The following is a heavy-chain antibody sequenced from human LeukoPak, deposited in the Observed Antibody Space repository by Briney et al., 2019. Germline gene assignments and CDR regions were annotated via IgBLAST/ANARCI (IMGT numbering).Heavy chain of an antibody. CDR2: INPSAGST. D-gene: IGHD6-19*01. Sequence: PSVKVSCKASGYTFSNYYMHWVRQPHGQVLEWMGIINPSAGSTSYAQKFQGRVTMTRDTSTSTVYMELSSLRFEDTAVYYCARGGERSSGMDVWGQGTTVTVSS. J-gene: IGHJ6*02. CDR1: GYTFSNYY. CDR3: ARGGERSSGMDV. V-gene: IGHV1-46*01.